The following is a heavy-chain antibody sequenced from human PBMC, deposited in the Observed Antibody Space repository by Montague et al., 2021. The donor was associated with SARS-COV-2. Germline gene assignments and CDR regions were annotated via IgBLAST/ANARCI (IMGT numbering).Heavy chain of an antibody. CDR3: ARHGRFSVIVNTPRGAFDI. D-gene: IGHD3-22*01. J-gene: IGHJ3*02. CDR1: ASTISPSF. Sequence: SETLSLTCTVYASTISPSFLRLTPPPPSTSLDSTARICLSGSSFPKPSPKCRDTISVDTSKNQYSLKLSSVTAADTAVYYCARHGRFSVIVNTPRGAFDIWGQGTLVSVAS. CDR2: ICLSGSS. V-gene: IGHV4-59*08.